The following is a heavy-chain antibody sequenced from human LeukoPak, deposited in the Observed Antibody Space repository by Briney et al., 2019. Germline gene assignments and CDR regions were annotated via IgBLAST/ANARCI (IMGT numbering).Heavy chain of an antibody. CDR2: ICDDGTIQ. CDR3: ARDPRGPAGYDSPARDTFDY. J-gene: IGHJ4*02. CDR1: GFTFTHYA. V-gene: IGHV3-30*02. D-gene: IGHD3-22*01. Sequence: GGSLRLSCAASGFTFTHYAMHWVRQTPGKGLEWVALICDDGTIQYYSDSVRGRLIVSRDNPKNTLYLQMNSLRAEDTAVYYCARDPRGPAGYDSPARDTFDYWGQGTLVTVSS.